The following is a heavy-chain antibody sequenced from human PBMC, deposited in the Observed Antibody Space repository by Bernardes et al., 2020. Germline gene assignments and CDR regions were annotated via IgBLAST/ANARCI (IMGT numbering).Heavy chain of an antibody. J-gene: IGHJ5*02. V-gene: IGHV4-34*01. D-gene: IGHD2-15*01. CDR1: GGSFSGYY. Sequence: SETLSLTCAVYGGSFSGYYWSWIRQPPGKGLEWIGEINHSGSTNYNPSLKSRVTISVDTSKNQFSLKLSSVTAADTAVYYCARGSRIDIVVVVAATPSGWFDPWGQGTLVTVSS. CDR2: INHSGST. CDR3: ARGSRIDIVVVVAATPSGWFDP.